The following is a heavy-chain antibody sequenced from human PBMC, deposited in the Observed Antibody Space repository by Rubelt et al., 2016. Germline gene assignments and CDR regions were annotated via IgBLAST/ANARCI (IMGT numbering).Heavy chain of an antibody. CDR3: ARVISGVEYSSSWHFDY. CDR2: ISAYNGNT. D-gene: IGHD6-13*01. J-gene: IGHJ4*02. Sequence: QVQLVQSGAEVKKPGASVKVSCKASGYTFTSYGISWVRQAPGQGLEWMGWISAYNGNTNYAQKRQGRGTRTTDTSTSTAYMELRSLRSDDTAVYYCARVISGVEYSSSWHFDYWGQGTLVTVSS. V-gene: IGHV1-18*01. CDR1: GYTFTSYG.